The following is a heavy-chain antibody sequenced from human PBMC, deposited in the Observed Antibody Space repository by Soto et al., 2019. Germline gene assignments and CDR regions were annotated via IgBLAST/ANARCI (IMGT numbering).Heavy chain of an antibody. CDR3: ARVPLGYCSSTSCSRPFDY. CDR2: IYYSGST. Sequence: QVQLQESGPGLVKPSQTLSLTCTVSGGSISSGGYYWSWIRQHPGKGLEWIGYIYYSGSTYYNPSLKSRVTISVDTSKNQFPLKLSSVTAADTAVYYCARVPLGYCSSTSCSRPFDYWGQGTLVTVSS. J-gene: IGHJ4*02. D-gene: IGHD2-2*01. V-gene: IGHV4-31*03. CDR1: GGSISSGGYY.